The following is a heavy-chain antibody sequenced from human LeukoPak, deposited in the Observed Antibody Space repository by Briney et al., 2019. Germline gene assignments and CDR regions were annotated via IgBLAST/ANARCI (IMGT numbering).Heavy chain of an antibody. CDR1: GFTVSSNY. CDR2: IYSGGST. D-gene: IGHD3-10*01. J-gene: IGHJ6*03. V-gene: IGHV3-53*01. CDR3: ARRRRMVRGINYYMDV. Sequence: PGGSLRLSCAASGFTVSSNYMSWVRQAPGKGLEWVSVIYSGGSTYYADSVKGRFTISRDNSKNTLYLQMNSLRAEDTAVYYCARRRRMVRGINYYMDVWGKGTTVTVSS.